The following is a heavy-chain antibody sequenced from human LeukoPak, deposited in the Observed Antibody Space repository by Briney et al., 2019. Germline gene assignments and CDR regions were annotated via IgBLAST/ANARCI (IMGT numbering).Heavy chain of an antibody. V-gene: IGHV4-59*01. Sequence: IPSETLSLTCTVSGGSISSYYWSWIRQPPGKGLEWIGYIYYSGSTNYNPSLNSRVTISVDTSKNQFSLKRSSVTAADTAVYYCARGLNGGSSGYYYDYWGQGTLVTVSS. CDR3: ARGLNGGSSGYYYDY. J-gene: IGHJ4*02. D-gene: IGHD3-22*01. CDR1: GGSISSYY. CDR2: IYYSGST.